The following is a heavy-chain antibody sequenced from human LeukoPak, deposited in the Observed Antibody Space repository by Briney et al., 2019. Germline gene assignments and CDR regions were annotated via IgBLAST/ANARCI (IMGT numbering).Heavy chain of an antibody. D-gene: IGHD2-2*01. J-gene: IGHJ4*02. CDR2: ITDSGSST. CDR3: AKDARDCSSTSCFRYYFDY. Sequence: PGGSLRLSCAVSGFTFSTYAMSWVRQAPGKGLEWVSAITDSGSSTYYADSVKGRFTVSRDNSKNTPYLQMNSVRAEDTALYYCAKDARDCSSTSCFRYYFDYWGQGTLVTVSS. CDR1: GFTFSTYA. V-gene: IGHV3-23*01.